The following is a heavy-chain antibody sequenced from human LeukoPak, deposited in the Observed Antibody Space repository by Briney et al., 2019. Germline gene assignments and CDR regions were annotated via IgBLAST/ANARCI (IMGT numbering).Heavy chain of an antibody. J-gene: IGHJ4*02. CDR2: INTSGST. CDR1: GGSISSGSYY. D-gene: IGHD1-26*01. CDR3: ARGNKDGIIVSRFDY. V-gene: IGHV4-61*02. Sequence: SQTLSLTCTVSGGSISSGSYYWTWIRQPAGKTLEWIGRINTSGSTNYNPSLESRVTISGDTTKNQFSLKVSSVTAADTAVYYCARGNKDGIIVSRFDYWGQGTLVTVSS.